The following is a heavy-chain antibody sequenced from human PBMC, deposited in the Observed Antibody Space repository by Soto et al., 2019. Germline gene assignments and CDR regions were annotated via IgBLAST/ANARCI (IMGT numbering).Heavy chain of an antibody. Sequence: GGSLRLSCAASGFTFSSYVMSWVRQAPGKGLEWVSAINGGSTYTYYADSVQGRFTVSRDNSKSTLFLQMDSLRAEDTAVYYCAKGSASARPYYFDCWGRGTLVTVSS. V-gene: IGHV3-23*01. CDR3: AKGSASARPYYFDC. D-gene: IGHD6-6*01. CDR2: INGGSTYT. CDR1: GFTFSSYV. J-gene: IGHJ4*02.